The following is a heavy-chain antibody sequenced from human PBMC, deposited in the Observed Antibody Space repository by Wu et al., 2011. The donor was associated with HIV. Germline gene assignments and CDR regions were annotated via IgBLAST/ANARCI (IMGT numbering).Heavy chain of an antibody. CDR2: MNPNSGNT. Sequence: KPGASVRVSCKAFGYTFTGHYVHWVRHAPGQGLEWMGWMNPNSGNTGYAQKFQGRVSMTRNTSISTAYMELSSLRSEDTAVYYCARAGGITGTSHWFDPWGQGTLVTVSS. V-gene: IGHV1-8*02. CDR3: ARAGGITGTSHWFDP. J-gene: IGHJ5*02. CDR1: GYTFTGHY. D-gene: IGHD1-7*01.